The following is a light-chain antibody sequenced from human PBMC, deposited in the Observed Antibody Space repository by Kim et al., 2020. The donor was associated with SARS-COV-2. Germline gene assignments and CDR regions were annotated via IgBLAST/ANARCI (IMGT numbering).Light chain of an antibody. CDR3: QQYGIAPPYT. J-gene: IGKJ2*01. CDR1: QSVCSHC. V-gene: IGKV3-20*01. Sequence: SPGARATLSCRARQSVCSHCLAWYQQKPGQAPRLLIYSVANRATGIPDRFSGSGSGTDFTLTISRLEPEDFAVYYCQQYGIAPPYTFGQGTKLEI. CDR2: SVA.